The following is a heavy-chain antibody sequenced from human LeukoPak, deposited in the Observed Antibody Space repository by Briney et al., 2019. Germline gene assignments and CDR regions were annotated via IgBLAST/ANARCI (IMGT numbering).Heavy chain of an antibody. CDR3: AKSHSSASRYYFDY. J-gene: IGHJ4*02. Sequence: GGSLRLSCAASRFTFSNYSMSWVRQAPGKGLEWVSYISRSGSAIFYTDSVKGRFTISRDNSKTTLYLQMNSLRAEDTAVYYCAKSHSSASRYYFDYWGQGTLVTVSS. D-gene: IGHD6-19*01. V-gene: IGHV3-48*01. CDR2: ISRSGSAI. CDR1: RFTFSNYS.